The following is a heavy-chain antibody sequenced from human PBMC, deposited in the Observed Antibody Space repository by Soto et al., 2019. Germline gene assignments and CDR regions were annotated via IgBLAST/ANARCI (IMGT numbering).Heavy chain of an antibody. D-gene: IGHD3-16*01. V-gene: IGHV1-69*01. Sequence: QVQLVQSGAEVKKPGSSVKVSCKASGGTFTNYAVSWVRQAPGQGLEWMGDIIPIFGTTNYAQKFQGRVTIAADESTSTGYMELTNLRSEDTALYYCARVAYTSRATHWFDCWGPGTLVTVSS. CDR2: IIPIFGTT. J-gene: IGHJ5*01. CDR1: GGTFTNYA. CDR3: ARVAYTSRATHWFDC.